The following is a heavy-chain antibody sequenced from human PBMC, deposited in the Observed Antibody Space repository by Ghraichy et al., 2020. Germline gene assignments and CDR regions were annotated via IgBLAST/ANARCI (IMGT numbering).Heavy chain of an antibody. J-gene: IGHJ3*02. CDR1: GFPLRKYG. CDR2: IWADGSDR. Sequence: GESLHISCVASGFPLRKYGMHWVRQAPGKGLEWVAIIWADGSDRRYADSVRGRSTISRDDSRNTLYLEMSSLRDEDTAVYYCATAGKTSSNCCYALDIWGLRTLVTVSS. CDR3: ATAGKTSSNCCYALDI. V-gene: IGHV3-33*03. D-gene: IGHD1-14*01.